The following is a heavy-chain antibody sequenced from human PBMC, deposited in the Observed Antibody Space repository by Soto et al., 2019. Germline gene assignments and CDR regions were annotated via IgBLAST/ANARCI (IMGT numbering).Heavy chain of an antibody. J-gene: IGHJ6*02. CDR3: ARQDTFMVNGMDV. V-gene: IGHV5-51*01. Sequence: GESLKISCKGSGYSFTSYWIGWVRQMPGKGLEWTGIILPGDSDTRYSPSFQGQVTISADKSISTAYLQWSSLRASDTAMYYCARQDTFMVNGMDVWGQGTTVTVSS. CDR2: ILPGDSDT. D-gene: IGHD5-18*01. CDR1: GYSFTSYW.